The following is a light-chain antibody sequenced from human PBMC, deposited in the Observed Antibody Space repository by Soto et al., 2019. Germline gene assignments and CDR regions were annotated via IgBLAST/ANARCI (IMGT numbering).Light chain of an antibody. V-gene: IGLV2-14*01. Sequence: QSALTQPASVSGSPGQSITISCTGTSSDVGGYNYVSWYQQHPGKAPKLIIYEVSNRPSGVSNRFSGSKSGNTASLTISGLQAEDEADYYCSSFTNNNTPHVVFGGGTKLTVL. CDR1: SSDVGGYNY. CDR2: EVS. CDR3: SSFTNNNTPHVV. J-gene: IGLJ2*01.